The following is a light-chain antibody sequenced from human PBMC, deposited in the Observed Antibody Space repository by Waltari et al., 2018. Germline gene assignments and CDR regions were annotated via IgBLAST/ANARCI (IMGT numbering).Light chain of an antibody. CDR2: EGS. CDR1: SSDVGTSNL. Sequence: QSALTQPASVSGSPGQSITTSCTGTSSDVGTSNLVSWYQQHPGKAPKLLIYEGSKRPSGVSDRFSGSRSGNTASLTISGLQADDEGYYYCCSYAGGRTWVFGGGTKLTVL. V-gene: IGLV2-23*01. J-gene: IGLJ3*02. CDR3: CSYAGGRTWV.